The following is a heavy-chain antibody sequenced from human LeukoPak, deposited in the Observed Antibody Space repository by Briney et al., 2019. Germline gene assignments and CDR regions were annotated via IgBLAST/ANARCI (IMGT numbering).Heavy chain of an antibody. V-gene: IGHV3-7*03. CDR3: AREVGYCSSTSCRYYYYGMDV. CDR1: GFTFSSYW. J-gene: IGHJ6*02. CDR2: IKQDGSEK. Sequence: GGSLRLSCAASGFTFSSYWMSWVRQAPGKGLEWVANIKQDGSEKYYVDSVKGRFTISRDNAKNSLYLQMNSLRAEDTAVYYCAREVGYCSSTSCRYYYYGMDVWGQGTTVTVSS. D-gene: IGHD2-2*01.